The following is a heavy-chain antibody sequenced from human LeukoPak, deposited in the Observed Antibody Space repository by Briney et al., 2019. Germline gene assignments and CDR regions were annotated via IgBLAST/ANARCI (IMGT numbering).Heavy chain of an antibody. CDR2: IYTSGST. Sequence: SQTLSLTCTVSGGSISSGSYYWSWIRQPAGKGLEWIGRIYTSGSTNYNPSLKSRDTISVDTSKNQFSLKLSSVTAADTAVYYCASLRDGYNYWGQGTLVAVSS. J-gene: IGHJ4*02. CDR1: GGSISSGSYY. CDR3: ASLRDGYNY. V-gene: IGHV4-61*02. D-gene: IGHD5-24*01.